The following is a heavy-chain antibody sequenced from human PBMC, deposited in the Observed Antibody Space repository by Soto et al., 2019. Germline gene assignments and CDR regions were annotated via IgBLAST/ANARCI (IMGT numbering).Heavy chain of an antibody. CDR1: GFTFSSYS. V-gene: IGHV3-21*01. CDR3: AKDSGEYSHRLRANWFDP. Sequence: GGSLRLSCAASGFTFSSYSMKWVRQAPGKGLEWVSSISSSGSYIDYADSVKGRFTISRDNAKNSLYLEMNSLRAEDTAVYYCAKDSGEYSHRLRANWFDPWGQGTLVTVSS. D-gene: IGHD4-4*01. CDR2: ISSSGSYI. J-gene: IGHJ5*02.